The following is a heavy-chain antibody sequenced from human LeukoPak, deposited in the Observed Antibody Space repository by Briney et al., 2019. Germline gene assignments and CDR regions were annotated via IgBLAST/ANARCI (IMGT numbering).Heavy chain of an antibody. V-gene: IGHV3-21*01. J-gene: IGHJ4*02. CDR3: ARGLTKNSSSRY. D-gene: IGHD6-13*01. CDR2: ISSSSSYI. Sequence: GGSLRLSCAASGFTFSSYSMNWVRQAPGKGLESVSSISSSSSYIYYADSVKGRFTISRDNAKNSLYLQMNSLRAEDTAVYYCARGLTKNSSSRYWGQGTLATVSS. CDR1: GFTFSSYS.